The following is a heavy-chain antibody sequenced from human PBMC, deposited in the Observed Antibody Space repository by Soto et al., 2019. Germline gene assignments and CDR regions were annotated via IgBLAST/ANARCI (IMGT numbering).Heavy chain of an antibody. CDR2: INPNSGGT. V-gene: IGHV1-2*04. CDR1: GYTFTGYY. Sequence: ASVKVSCKASGYTFTGYYMHWVRQAPGQGLEWMGWINPNSGGTNYAQKFQGWVTMTRDTSISTAYMELSRLRSDDTAVYYCATYSSIAARQPGVSAFDIWGQGTMVTVSS. CDR3: ATYSSIAARQPGVSAFDI. J-gene: IGHJ3*02. D-gene: IGHD6-6*01.